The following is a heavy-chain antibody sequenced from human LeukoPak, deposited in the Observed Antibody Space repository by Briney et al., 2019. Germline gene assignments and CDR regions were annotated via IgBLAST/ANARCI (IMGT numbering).Heavy chain of an antibody. Sequence: PGGSLRLSCAASGFTFSSYAMHWVRQAPGKGLEYVSAIGSNGGSTYYANSVKGRFTISRDNSENTLYLQMGSLRAEDMAVYYCARGPYGSAEYYFDYWGQGTLVTVSS. J-gene: IGHJ4*02. V-gene: IGHV3-64*01. CDR1: GFTFSSYA. D-gene: IGHD3-10*01. CDR2: IGSNGGST. CDR3: ARGPYGSAEYYFDY.